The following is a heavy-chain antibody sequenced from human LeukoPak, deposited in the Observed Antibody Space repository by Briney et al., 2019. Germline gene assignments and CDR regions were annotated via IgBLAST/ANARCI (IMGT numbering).Heavy chain of an antibody. V-gene: IGHV1-18*01. J-gene: IGHJ4*02. D-gene: IGHD2-15*01. CDR3: ARFDLVGAGTFFDY. CDR2: ISAYNGNT. CDR1: GYTFTSYG. Sequence: GESLKISCKASGYTFTSYGISWVRQAPGQGLEWMGWISAYNGNTNYAQKLQGRVTMTTDTSTSTAYMELRSLRSDDTAVYYCARFDLVGAGTFFDYWGQGTLVTVSS.